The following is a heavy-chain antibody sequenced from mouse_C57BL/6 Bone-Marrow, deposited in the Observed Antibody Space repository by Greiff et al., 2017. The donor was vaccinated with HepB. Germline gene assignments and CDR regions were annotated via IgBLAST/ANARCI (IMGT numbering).Heavy chain of an antibody. D-gene: IGHD1-1*01. CDR2: INPGSGGT. CDR3: ARRRITTVGATNYFDY. V-gene: IGHV1-54*01. CDR1: GYAFTNYL. Sequence: QVQLQQSGAELVRPGTSVKVSCKASGYAFTNYLIEWVKQRPGQGLEWIGVINPGSGGTNYNEKFKGKATLTADKSSSTAYMQLSSLTSEDSAVYFCARRRITTVGATNYFDYWGQGTTLTVSS. J-gene: IGHJ2*01.